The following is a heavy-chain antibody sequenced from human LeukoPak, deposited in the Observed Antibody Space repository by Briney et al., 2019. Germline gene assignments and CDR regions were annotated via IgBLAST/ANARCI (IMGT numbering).Heavy chain of an antibody. CDR1: GGSINNYY. J-gene: IGHJ4*02. Sequence: SETLSLTCTVSGGSINNYYWTWIRQPAGKGLEWIGRIYPSGSTNYNPSLKSRVTISIDTSKNQFSLKLSSVTAADTAVYYCAAAGWDYYDSSGFSFDYWGQGTLVTVSS. V-gene: IGHV4-4*07. CDR3: AAAGWDYYDSSGFSFDY. D-gene: IGHD3-22*01. CDR2: IYPSGST.